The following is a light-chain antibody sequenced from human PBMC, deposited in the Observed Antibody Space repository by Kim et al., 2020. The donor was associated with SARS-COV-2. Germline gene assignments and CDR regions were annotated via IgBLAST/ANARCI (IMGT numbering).Light chain of an antibody. V-gene: IGKV1-5*03. CDR2: LAS. CDR1: ESIGTW. Sequence: SASVGDRVTITCRASESIGTWLAWYQQKPGRAPRLLIYLASTLENGVPSRFSGTGSGTEFSLSITSLQPDDFATYYCQHYSRFPYTFGQGTKLEL. CDR3: QHYSRFPYT. J-gene: IGKJ2*01.